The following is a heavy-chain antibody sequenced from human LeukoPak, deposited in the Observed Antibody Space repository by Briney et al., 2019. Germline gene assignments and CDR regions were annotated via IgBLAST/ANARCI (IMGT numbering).Heavy chain of an antibody. J-gene: IGHJ1*01. CDR3: ARRRYYNGSGYLE. D-gene: IGHD3-22*01. V-gene: IGHV4-39*01. Sequence: PSETLSLTCSVSGDSVSRSDSYWDWIRQPPGKGLEWIGTIYYSGRTYYSPSLKSRVTMSVDPSNNQFSLNLRSVTAADTALYYCARRRYYNGSGYLEWGQGTLLSVSS. CDR2: IYYSGRT. CDR1: GDSVSRSDSY.